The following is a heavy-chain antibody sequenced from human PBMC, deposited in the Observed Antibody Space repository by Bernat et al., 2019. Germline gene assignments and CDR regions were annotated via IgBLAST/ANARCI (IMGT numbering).Heavy chain of an antibody. CDR3: ARHYLPSGSYSYWFDP. Sequence: QVQLQESGPGLVKPSGTLSLTCAVSGGSIGIYYWSWIRQPPGKGLEWIAFISYTGDTNYNPSLKSRVIISVDTSKSQVSLELTSVTAADTAVYYCARHYLPSGSYSYWFDPWGQGTLVTVSS. CDR2: ISYTGDT. CDR1: GGSIGIYY. D-gene: IGHD3-10*01. J-gene: IGHJ5*02. V-gene: IGHV4-59*01.